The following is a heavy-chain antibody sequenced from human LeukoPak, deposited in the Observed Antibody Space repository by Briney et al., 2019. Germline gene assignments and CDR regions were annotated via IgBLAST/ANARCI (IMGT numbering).Heavy chain of an antibody. CDR2: IYYTGSS. Sequence: PSETLSPTCAVSGGSVSSSGHFWSWIRQHPGKGLEWIGYIYYTGSSYYNPSLKSRLTISVDTSENQFSLKLSSVTSADTAVYYCARGYGPFDPCGQGTLVTVSS. V-gene: IGHV4-31*02. D-gene: IGHD5-12*01. J-gene: IGHJ5*02. CDR1: GGSVSSSGHF. CDR3: ARGYGPFDP.